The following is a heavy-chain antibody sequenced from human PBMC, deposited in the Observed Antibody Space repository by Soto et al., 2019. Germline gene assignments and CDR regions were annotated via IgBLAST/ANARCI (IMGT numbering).Heavy chain of an antibody. D-gene: IGHD2-21*02. CDR3: ARDGYLAYCGGDCYRQFDY. CDR2: IWYDGSNK. Sequence: PGGSLRLSCAASGFTFSSYGMHWVRQAPGKGLEWVAVIWYDGSNKYYADSVKGRFTISRDNSKNTLYLQINSLRAEDTAVYYCARDGYLAYCGGDCYRQFDYWGQGTLVTVSS. J-gene: IGHJ4*02. CDR1: GFTFSSYG. V-gene: IGHV3-33*01.